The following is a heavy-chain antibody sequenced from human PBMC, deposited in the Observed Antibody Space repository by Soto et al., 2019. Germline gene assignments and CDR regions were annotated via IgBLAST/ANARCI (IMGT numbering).Heavy chain of an antibody. J-gene: IGHJ4*02. V-gene: IGHV1-69*13. CDR1: GGTFSSYA. CDR3: ARDHGGYYDSSGYYAFDY. CDR2: IIPIFGTA. Sequence: GASVKVSCKASGGTFSSYAISWVRQAPGQGLEWMGGIIPIFGTANYAQKLQGRVAITADESTSTAYMELSSLRSEDTAVYYCARDHGGYYDSSGYYAFDYWGQGTLVTVSS. D-gene: IGHD3-22*01.